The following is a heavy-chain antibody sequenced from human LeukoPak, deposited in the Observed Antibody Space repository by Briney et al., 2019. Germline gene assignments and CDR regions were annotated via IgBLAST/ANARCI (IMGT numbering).Heavy chain of an antibody. CDR1: GGSISSGSYY. CDR2: IYTSGST. D-gene: IGHD2-2*01. CDR3: ARDVRYQLLRWFDP. V-gene: IGHV4-61*02. Sequence: SETLSLTCTVSGGSISSGSYYWSRIRQPAGTGLEWIGRIYTSGSTNYNPSLKSRVTISVDTSKNQFSLKLSSVTAADTAVYYCARDVRYQLLRWFDPWGQGTLVTVSS. J-gene: IGHJ5*02.